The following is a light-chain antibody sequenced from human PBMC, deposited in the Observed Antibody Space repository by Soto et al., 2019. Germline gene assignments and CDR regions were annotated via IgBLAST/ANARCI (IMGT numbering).Light chain of an antibody. Sequence: QSALTQPPSASGSPGQSVTISCTRTSSDVGAYDYVSWYQQHPGKAPKLMIYEINKRPSGVPDRFSGSKSGNTASLTVSGLQAEDEADYYCSSFAGSNNFPYVFGTGTKV. CDR2: EIN. J-gene: IGLJ1*01. CDR3: SSFAGSNNFPYV. V-gene: IGLV2-8*01. CDR1: SSDVGAYDY.